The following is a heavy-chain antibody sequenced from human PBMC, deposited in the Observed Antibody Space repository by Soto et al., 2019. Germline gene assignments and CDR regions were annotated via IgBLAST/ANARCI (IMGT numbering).Heavy chain of an antibody. V-gene: IGHV3-48*01. Sequence: EVQLVESGGGLVQPGGSLRLSCAASGFTFSSYSMNWVRQAPGKGLEWVSYISSSSSTRYYADSVKGRFTISRDNVKNSLYLQMNSLRAEDTAVYYCARRVGASSSWETWFDPWGQGTLVTVSS. CDR3: ARRVGASSSWETWFDP. CDR2: ISSSSSTR. D-gene: IGHD6-13*01. J-gene: IGHJ5*02. CDR1: GFTFSSYS.